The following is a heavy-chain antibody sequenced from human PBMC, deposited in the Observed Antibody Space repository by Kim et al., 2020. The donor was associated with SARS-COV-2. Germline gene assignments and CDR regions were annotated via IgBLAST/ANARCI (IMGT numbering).Heavy chain of an antibody. CDR2: IYSGGSST. Sequence: GGSLRLSCAASGFTFSSYAMSWVRQAPGKGLEWVSVIYSGGSSTYYADSVKGRFTISRDNSKNTLYLQMNSLRAEDTAVYYCAKALRSLGKQHYGMDVWG. V-gene: IGHV3-23*03. J-gene: IGHJ6*01. CDR1: GFTFSSYA. CDR3: AKALRSLGKQHYGMDV. D-gene: IGHD7-27*01.